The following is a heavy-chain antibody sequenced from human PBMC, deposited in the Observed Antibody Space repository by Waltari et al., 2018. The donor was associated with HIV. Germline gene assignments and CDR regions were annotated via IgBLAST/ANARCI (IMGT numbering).Heavy chain of an antibody. CDR3: ARVAGGDYFDY. J-gene: IGHJ4*02. CDR2: ISPYNGNT. CDR1: GYTFIDHG. V-gene: IGHV1-18*01. D-gene: IGHD4-17*01. Sequence: GYTFIDHGITWVRQASGQGLEWMAWISPYNGNTDYAQRFQGRVSVTTDTSTNTAYMELRSLRSDDTAVYFCARVAGGDYFDYWGQGTLVTVSS.